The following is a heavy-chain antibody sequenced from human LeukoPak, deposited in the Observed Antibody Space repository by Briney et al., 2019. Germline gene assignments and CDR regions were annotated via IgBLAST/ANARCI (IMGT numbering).Heavy chain of an antibody. CDR2: ISVDGGTE. Sequence: PGRSLRLSCAASGFTFRSDIMHWVRQAPGKGLEWVAVISVDGGTEHYADSVKGRFTISRDNSKNTLYLQMNSLRIEDTAVYYCARADSSGWHNFDYWGQGTLVTVSS. CDR1: GFTFRSDI. CDR3: ARADSSGWHNFDY. D-gene: IGHD6-25*01. J-gene: IGHJ4*02. V-gene: IGHV3-30-3*01.